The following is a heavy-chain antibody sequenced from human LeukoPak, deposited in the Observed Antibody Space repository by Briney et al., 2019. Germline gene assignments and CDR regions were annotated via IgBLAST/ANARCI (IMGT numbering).Heavy chain of an antibody. V-gene: IGHV3-53*01. CDR2: NYSGGST. CDR1: GFTVRSNY. Sequence: GGSLRLLCAASGFTVRSNYMSCVRQAPGKGLEWGSVNYSGGSTYYTDSVKSRFTISRDNSKNTLYLQMNSLRAEDTAVYYCARDRGYDYVWGGYRYTIPNNWFDPWGQGTLVTVSS. J-gene: IGHJ5*02. D-gene: IGHD3-16*02. CDR3: ARDRGYDYVWGGYRYTIPNNWFDP.